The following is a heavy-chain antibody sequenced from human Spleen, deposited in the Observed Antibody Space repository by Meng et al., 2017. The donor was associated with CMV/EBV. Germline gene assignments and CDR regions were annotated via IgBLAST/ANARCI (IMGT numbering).Heavy chain of an antibody. V-gene: IGHV4-30-4*01. Sequence: SETLSLTCSVSGGSISSGAYYWSWIRQPPGKGLEWIGYIYYTGNTNYHPSLKSRLTISTDTSKNHFSLRLTSMTAADTAVYYCARERVRAPDYGMDVWGQGTTVTVSS. CDR1: GGSISSGAYY. J-gene: IGHJ6*02. CDR3: ARERVRAPDYGMDV. CDR2: IYYTGNT.